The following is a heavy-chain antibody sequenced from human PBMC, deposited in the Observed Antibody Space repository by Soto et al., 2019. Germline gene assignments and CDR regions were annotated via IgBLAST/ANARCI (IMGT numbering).Heavy chain of an antibody. D-gene: IGHD3-22*01. V-gene: IGHV1-69*08. Sequence: QVQLVQSGAEVKKPGSSVKVSCKASGGTFSSYTISWVRQAPGQGLEWMGRIIPILGIANYAQKFQGRVTITAEKSTSTAYMELSSLRSEDTAVYYCAREVYYDSSGYYASWGQGTLVTVSS. CDR3: AREVYYDSSGYYAS. J-gene: IGHJ4*02. CDR2: IIPILGIA. CDR1: GGTFSSYT.